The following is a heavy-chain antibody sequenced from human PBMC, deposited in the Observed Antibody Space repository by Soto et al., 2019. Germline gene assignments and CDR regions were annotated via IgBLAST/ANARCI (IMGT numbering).Heavy chain of an antibody. J-gene: IGHJ6*02. D-gene: IGHD2-8*01. CDR1: GYSFTDYH. CDR2: INPESGGT. Sequence: ASVKVSCKAAGYSFTDYHIHWVRQAPGQGLEWLGRINPESGGTSTAQKFQGWVTMTTDTSISTASMELTRLTSDDTAIYYCARGDSTDCSNGVCSFFYNHDMDVWGQGTTVTVSS. CDR3: ARGDSTDCSNGVCSFFYNHDMDV. V-gene: IGHV1-2*04.